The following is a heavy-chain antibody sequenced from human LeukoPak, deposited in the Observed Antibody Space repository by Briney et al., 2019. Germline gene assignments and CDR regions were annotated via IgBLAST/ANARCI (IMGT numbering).Heavy chain of an antibody. D-gene: IGHD6-13*01. V-gene: IGHV1-69*01. CDR2: IIPIFGTG. CDR3: ARDKAAVYFDY. CDR1: AGTFSSYA. J-gene: IGHJ4*02. Sequence: ASGRVSCKASAGTFSSYAICLGRHAPGQGLEWVGGIIPIFGTGNYAQKVPVRVTITADESTSTAYMELSSLRSEGTAVYYCARDKAAVYFDYWGQGTLVTVSS.